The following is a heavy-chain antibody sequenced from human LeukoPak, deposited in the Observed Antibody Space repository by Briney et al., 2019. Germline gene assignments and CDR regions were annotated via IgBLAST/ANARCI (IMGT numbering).Heavy chain of an antibody. CDR3: ARPNPFYDSSGYWGYYFDY. CDR2: INPSGGST. D-gene: IGHD3-22*01. CDR1: GYTFTGYY. V-gene: IGHV1-46*01. J-gene: IGHJ4*02. Sequence: ASVKVSCKASGYTFTGYYMHWVRQAPGQGLEWMGIINPSGGSTSYAQKFQGRVTMTRDTSTSTVYMELSSLRSEDTAVYYCARPNPFYDSSGYWGYYFDYWGQGTLVTVSS.